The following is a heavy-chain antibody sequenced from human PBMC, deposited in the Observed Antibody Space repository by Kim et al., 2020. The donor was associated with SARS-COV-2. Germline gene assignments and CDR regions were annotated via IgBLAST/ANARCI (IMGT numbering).Heavy chain of an antibody. J-gene: IGHJ6*03. CDR1: GGSISSSNW. D-gene: IGHD6-6*01. V-gene: IGHV4-4*02. Sequence: SETLSLTCAVSGGSISSSNWWSWVRQPPGKGLEWIGEIYHSGSTNYNPSLKSRVTISVDKSKNQFSLKLSSVTAADTAVYYCARGLMQLVRAYYYYYYYMDVWGKGTTVTVSS. CDR3: ARGLMQLVRAYYYYYYYMDV. CDR2: IYHSGST.